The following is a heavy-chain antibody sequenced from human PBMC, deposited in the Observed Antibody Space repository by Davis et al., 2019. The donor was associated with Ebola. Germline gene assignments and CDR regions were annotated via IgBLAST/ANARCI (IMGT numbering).Heavy chain of an antibody. D-gene: IGHD6-19*01. CDR1: GFTFSDYY. J-gene: IGHJ4*02. Sequence: PGGSLRLSCAASGFTFSDYYMSWIRQAPGKGLEWVSYISSSGSTIYYADSVKGRFTISRDNSKNTLYLQMHSLRAEDTAIYYCATRGLSSGWPDYWGQGALVTVSS. V-gene: IGHV3-11*01. CDR3: ATRGLSSGWPDY. CDR2: ISSSGSTI.